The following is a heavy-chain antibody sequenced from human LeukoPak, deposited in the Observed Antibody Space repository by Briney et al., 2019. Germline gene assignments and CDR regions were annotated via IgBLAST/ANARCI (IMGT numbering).Heavy chain of an antibody. J-gene: IGHJ4*02. V-gene: IGHV4-59*01. CDR1: GGSISSYY. CDR3: ARVPRGGSYFGY. Sequence: SETLSLTCTVSGGSISSYYWSWIRQPPGKGLEWIGYIYYSGSTNYNPSLKSRVTISVDTSKNQFSLKLSSVTAADTAVYYCARVPRGGSYFGYWGQGTLVTVSS. CDR2: IYYSGST. D-gene: IGHD1-26*01.